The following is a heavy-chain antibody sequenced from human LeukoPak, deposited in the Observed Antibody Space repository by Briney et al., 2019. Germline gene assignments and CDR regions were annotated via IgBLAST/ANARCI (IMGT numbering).Heavy chain of an antibody. Sequence: GGSLRLSCAASGFTFSSYSMNWVRQAPGKGLEWVSSISSSSSYIYYADSVKGRFTISRDNSKNTLYLQMNSLRAEDTAVYYCAKRGGTTGTQAHLDYWGQGTLVTVSS. CDR2: ISSSSSYI. D-gene: IGHD1-1*01. CDR3: AKRGGTTGTQAHLDY. CDR1: GFTFSSYS. J-gene: IGHJ4*02. V-gene: IGHV3-21*04.